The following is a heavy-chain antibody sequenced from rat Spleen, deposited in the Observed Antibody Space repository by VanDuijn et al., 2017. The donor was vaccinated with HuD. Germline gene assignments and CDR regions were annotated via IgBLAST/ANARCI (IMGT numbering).Heavy chain of an antibody. Sequence: EVQLVESGGGLVQPGGSLKLSCAASGFTFSNYGMNWFRQAQTKGLEWSASFPIPVGSPYYPDSVKGRFTISRDNAKSTLYLQMNSLRSEDTATYYCTRDYGGYDYWGQGVMVTVSS. J-gene: IGHJ2*01. CDR1: GFTFSNYG. D-gene: IGHD1-11*01. CDR2: FPIPVGSP. CDR3: TRDYGGYDY. V-gene: IGHV5-19*01.